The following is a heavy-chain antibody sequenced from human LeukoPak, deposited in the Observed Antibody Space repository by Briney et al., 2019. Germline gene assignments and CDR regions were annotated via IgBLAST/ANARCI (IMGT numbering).Heavy chain of an antibody. D-gene: IGHD6-19*01. V-gene: IGHV4-39*01. Sequence: SETLSLTCTVSGGSINNSFYFWGWIRQPPGKGLEWIGSLHYSGDSYYNPSLKTRVTISGDTSKNQFSLRLNSVTAADTAAYFCARRSVAGSWFDPWGQGTLVTVSS. J-gene: IGHJ5*02. CDR2: LHYSGDS. CDR1: GGSINNSFYF. CDR3: ARRSVAGSWFDP.